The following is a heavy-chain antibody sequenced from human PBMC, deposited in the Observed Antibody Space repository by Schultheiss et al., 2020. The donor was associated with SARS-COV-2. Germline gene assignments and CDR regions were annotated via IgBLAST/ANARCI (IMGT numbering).Heavy chain of an antibody. V-gene: IGHV4-31*03. CDR1: GGSISSGGYY. D-gene: IGHD3-22*01. J-gene: IGHJ6*02. CDR3: ARDRDLYYYDSSGYHYGMDV. CDR2: MSNSGRT. Sequence: LRLSCTVSGGSISSGGYYWSWIRQHPGKGLEWIGYMSNSGRTYYNPSLKSRVTISVDTSKNQFSLKLSSVTAADTAVYYCARDRDLYYYDSSGYHYGMDVWGQGTTVTVSS.